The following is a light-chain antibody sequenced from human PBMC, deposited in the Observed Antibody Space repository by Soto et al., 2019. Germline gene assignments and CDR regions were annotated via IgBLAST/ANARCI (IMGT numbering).Light chain of an antibody. V-gene: IGKV2-28*01. Sequence: DIVVTQSPLSLPVTPGEPASISCRSSQSLLHPNGNYFFDWYLQKPGQSPQLLIYWGSIRASGVPDRLSGSASGTYFTLKISRVEAEDVGVYYCVQALQTPYTFGQGPKLEIK. J-gene: IGKJ2*01. CDR1: QSLLHPNGNYF. CDR3: VQALQTPYT. CDR2: WGS.